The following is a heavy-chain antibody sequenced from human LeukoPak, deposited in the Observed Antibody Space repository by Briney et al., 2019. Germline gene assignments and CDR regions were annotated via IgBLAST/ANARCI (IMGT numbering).Heavy chain of an antibody. V-gene: IGHV3-21*01. CDR2: ISSSSNYI. CDR1: GFTFSTYR. CDR3: ARGSGVPWVDV. D-gene: IGHD3-10*01. Sequence: PGGSLRLSCAASGFTFSTYRMNWVRQAPGKGLEWVSSISSSSNYIYYADSMKGRFTISRDNAKNSLYLQMNSLRAEDTAVYYCARGSGVPWVDVWGKGTTVTVSS. J-gene: IGHJ6*04.